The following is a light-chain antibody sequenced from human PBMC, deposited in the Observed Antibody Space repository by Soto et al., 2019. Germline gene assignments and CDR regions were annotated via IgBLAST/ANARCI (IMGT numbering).Light chain of an antibody. J-gene: IGKJ1*01. V-gene: IGKV3-20*01. CDR1: QSVSSSS. Sequence: EMVVTQSPGTMYFSPGERATLSCRASQSVSSSSLAWYQQKPDKAPRILIYDASSRATGIPDRISGSGSGDDFKHTITRREPEDFEMYYFQQYGNSHKTFGQGTKVEIE. CDR3: QQYGNSHKT. CDR2: DAS.